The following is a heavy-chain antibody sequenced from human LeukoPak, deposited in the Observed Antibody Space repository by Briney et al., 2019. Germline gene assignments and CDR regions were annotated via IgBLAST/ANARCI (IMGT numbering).Heavy chain of an antibody. V-gene: IGHV6-1*01. CDR3: VRVASSGSWDGPGYYIDF. D-gene: IGHD6-25*01. Sequence: SQTLSLTCAISGDSVSSKKAGWNWIRQSPSRGLEWLGRTYYRSKWYYDYALSVKSRMTINPDTSKNQFSLQLNSVTPDDTAVYYCVRVASSGSWDGPGYYIDFWGQGTLVTVSS. CDR1: GDSVSSKKAG. J-gene: IGHJ4*02. CDR2: TYYRSKWYY.